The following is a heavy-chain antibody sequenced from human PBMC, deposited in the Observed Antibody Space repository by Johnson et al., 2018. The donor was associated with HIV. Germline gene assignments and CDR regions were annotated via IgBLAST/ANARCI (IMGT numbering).Heavy chain of an antibody. Sequence: HVQLVESGGGVVQPGRSLRLSCAASGFTFSSYGMHWVRQAPGKGLEWVAVISYDGSNKYYADSVKGRFTISRDNSKNTLYLQMNSLRAEDTAVYYCARVRGGRENAFDIWGQGTMVTVSS. V-gene: IGHV3-30*03. J-gene: IGHJ3*02. D-gene: IGHD1-26*01. CDR1: GFTFSSYG. CDR3: ARVRGGRENAFDI. CDR2: ISYDGSNK.